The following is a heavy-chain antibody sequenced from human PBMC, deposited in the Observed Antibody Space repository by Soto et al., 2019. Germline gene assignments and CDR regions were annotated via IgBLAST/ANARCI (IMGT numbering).Heavy chain of an antibody. CDR3: ATDLYYYETTGFYFFLPLDY. CDR2: ISYSGAT. Sequence: SETLSLTCAVSGGSISSTTYYWGWIRQPPGKGLEWIGTISYSGATYYNPSLKSRVTISVDTSNNQLFLKLASVTAADTAVYYCATDLYYYETTGFYFFLPLDYWGQGALVTVSS. D-gene: IGHD3-22*01. J-gene: IGHJ4*02. CDR1: GGSISSTTYY. V-gene: IGHV4-39*01.